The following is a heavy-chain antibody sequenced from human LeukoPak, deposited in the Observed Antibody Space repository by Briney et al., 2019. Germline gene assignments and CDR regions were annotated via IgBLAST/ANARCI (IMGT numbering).Heavy chain of an antibody. Sequence: ASVKVSCKASGGTFSSYAISWVRQAPGQGLEWMGGIIPIFGTANYAQKFQGRVTITADESTSTAYMELSSLRSEDTAVYYCAREAVLPRPHDYYDFWSGDYYYYYYMDVWGKGTTVTVSS. CDR3: AREAVLPRPHDYYDFWSGDYYYYYYMDV. D-gene: IGHD3-3*01. J-gene: IGHJ6*03. CDR1: GGTFSSYA. CDR2: IIPIFGTA. V-gene: IGHV1-69*13.